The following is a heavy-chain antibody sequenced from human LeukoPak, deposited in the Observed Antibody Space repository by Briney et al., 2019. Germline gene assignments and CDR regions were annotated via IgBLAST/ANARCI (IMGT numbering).Heavy chain of an antibody. Sequence: GASVKVSCKASGYTFTSYGISWVRQAPGQGLEWMGWISAYDGNTSYAQKLQGRVTMTTDTSTSTAYMELRSLRSDDTAVYYCARDQGTYYDSSGYYYPFDYWGQGTLVTVSS. D-gene: IGHD3-22*01. J-gene: IGHJ4*02. CDR3: ARDQGTYYDSSGYYYPFDY. V-gene: IGHV1-18*01. CDR2: ISAYDGNT. CDR1: GYTFTSYG.